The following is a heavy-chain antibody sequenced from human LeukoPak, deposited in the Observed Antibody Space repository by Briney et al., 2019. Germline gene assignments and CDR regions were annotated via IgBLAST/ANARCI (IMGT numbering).Heavy chain of an antibody. CDR2: IYYSGST. V-gene: IGHV4-59*08. D-gene: IGHD3-10*01. J-gene: IGHJ4*02. CDR1: GGSISSYY. Sequence: SETLSLTCTVSGGSISSYYWSWIRQPPGKGLEWIGYIYYSGSTNYNPSLKSRVTISVDTSKNQFSLKLSSVTAADTAVYYCARLTMVRGVIRPDYWGQGTLVTVSS. CDR3: ARLTMVRGVIRPDY.